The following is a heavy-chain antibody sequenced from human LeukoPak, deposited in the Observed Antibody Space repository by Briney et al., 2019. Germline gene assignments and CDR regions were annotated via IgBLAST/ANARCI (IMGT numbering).Heavy chain of an antibody. CDR2: INQAGSEK. D-gene: IGHD5-12*01. CDR3: ARDGGVSGYDLLDH. V-gene: IGHV3-7*01. CDR1: GFTFSSYW. J-gene: IGHJ4*02. Sequence: GGSLRLSCAASGFTFSSYWMTWVRQAPGKGLERVANINQAGSEKFYVDSVKGRFTISRDNAKNSLYLQMNSLRAEDTAVYYCARDGGVSGYDLLDHWGQGTLVTVSS.